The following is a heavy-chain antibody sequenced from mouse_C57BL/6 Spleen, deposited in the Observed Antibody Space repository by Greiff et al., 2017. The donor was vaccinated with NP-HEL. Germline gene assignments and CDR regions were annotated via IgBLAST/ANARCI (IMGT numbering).Heavy chain of an antibody. J-gene: IGHJ2*01. CDR3: ARHGHYYGSSFYFDY. CDR1: GYTFTSYW. D-gene: IGHD1-1*01. Sequence: QVQLQQPGAELVRPGSSVKLSCKASGYTFTSYWMDWVKQRPGQGLEWIGWFYPGSGSIKYNEKFKDKATLTADKSSSTVYMELSRLTSEDSAVYFCARHGHYYGSSFYFDYWGQGTTLTVSS. V-gene: IGHV1-62-2*01. CDR2: FYPGSGSI.